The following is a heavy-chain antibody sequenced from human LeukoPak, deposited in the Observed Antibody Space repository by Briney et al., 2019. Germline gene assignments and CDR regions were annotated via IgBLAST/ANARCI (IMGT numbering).Heavy chain of an antibody. D-gene: IGHD2-15*01. CDR1: GYTFTSYG. J-gene: IGHJ6*02. CDR2: ISAYNDNT. Sequence: ASVKVSCKASGYTFTSYGISWVRQAPGQGLEWMGWISAYNDNTNYAQKLQGRVTMTTDTSTSTAYMELRSLRSDDTAVYYCASLGKDAYCSGGSCYYYYYGMDVWGQGTTVTVSS. V-gene: IGHV1-18*01. CDR3: ASLGKDAYCSGGSCYYYYYGMDV.